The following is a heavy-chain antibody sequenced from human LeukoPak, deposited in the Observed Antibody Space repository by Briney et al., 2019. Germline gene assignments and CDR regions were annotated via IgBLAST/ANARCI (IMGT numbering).Heavy chain of an antibody. J-gene: IGHJ4*02. CDR2: IYSGGST. D-gene: IGHD3-10*01. Sequence: GGSLRLSCAASGFTVSSNYMSWVRQAPGKGLEWVSVIYSGGSTYYADSVKGRFTISRDNSKNTLYLQMNSLRAEDTAVYYCARSVLLWFGELSPLADWGQGTLVTVSS. CDR1: GFTVSSNY. CDR3: ARSVLLWFGELSPLAD. V-gene: IGHV3-66*01.